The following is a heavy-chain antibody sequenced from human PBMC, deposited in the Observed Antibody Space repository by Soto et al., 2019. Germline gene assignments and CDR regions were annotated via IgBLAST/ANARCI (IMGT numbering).Heavy chain of an antibody. CDR3: ARDRVGTTRDKAPDF. D-gene: IGHD1-26*01. CDR2: ISYDGSNK. CDR1: GFTFSSYA. V-gene: IGHV3-30-3*01. Sequence: GGSLRLSCAASGFTFSSYAMHWVRQAPGKGLEWVAVISYDGSNKYYADSVKGRFTISRDNAKNSLYLQMNSLRAEDTAVYYCARDRVGTTRDKAPDFWGQGTLVTVSS. J-gene: IGHJ4*02.